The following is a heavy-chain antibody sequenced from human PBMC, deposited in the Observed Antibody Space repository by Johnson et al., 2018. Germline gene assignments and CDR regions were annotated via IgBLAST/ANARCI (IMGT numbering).Heavy chain of an antibody. V-gene: IGHV3-33*01. CDR3: ARNPYEWTPVSGYSYYYYMDV. CDR1: GFTFSSYG. CDR2: IWYDGSNK. J-gene: IGHJ6*03. Sequence: QVQLVQSGGGVVQPGRSLRLSCAASGFTFSSYGMHWVRQAPGKGLEWVAVIWYDGSNKYYVDSVKGRFTISRDNVKNELYVQMNSLRAEDTAVYYCARNPYEWTPVSGYSYYYYMDVWGKGTTVTVSS. D-gene: IGHD3-10*01.